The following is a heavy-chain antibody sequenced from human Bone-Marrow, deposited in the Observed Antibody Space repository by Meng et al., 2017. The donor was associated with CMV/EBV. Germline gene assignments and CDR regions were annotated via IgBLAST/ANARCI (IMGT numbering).Heavy chain of an antibody. CDR3: ARETYGGNRGY. J-gene: IGHJ4*02. V-gene: IGHV3-53*01. D-gene: IGHD4/OR15-4a*01. CDR2: IYSGGST. Sequence: GGSLRLSCAVYGGSFSGYYWSWIRQPPGKGLEWVSVIYSGGSTYYADSVKGRFTISRDNSKNTLYLQMNSLRAEDTAVYYCARETYGGNRGYWGQGTLVTVSS. CDR1: GGSFSGYY.